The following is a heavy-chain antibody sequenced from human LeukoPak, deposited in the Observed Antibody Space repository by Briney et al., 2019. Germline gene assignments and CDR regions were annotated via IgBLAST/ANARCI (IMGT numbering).Heavy chain of an antibody. J-gene: IGHJ4*02. CDR2: INHDGSQK. CDR3: ARGEYYYDGGY. CDR1: GFAFSSYW. D-gene: IGHD3-22*01. Sequence: GGSLRLSCAASGFAFSSYWASWVRQAPGKGLEWVANINHDGSQKHYVDSVRGRFTISRDNAKNSLYLQMNSLRVEDTAVYYCARGEYYYDGGYWGQGTLVTVSS. V-gene: IGHV3-7*03.